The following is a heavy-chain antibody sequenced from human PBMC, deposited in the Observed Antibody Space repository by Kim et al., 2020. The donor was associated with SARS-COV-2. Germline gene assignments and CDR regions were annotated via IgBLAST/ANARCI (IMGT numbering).Heavy chain of an antibody. CDR1: GGSISSSSYY. Sequence: SETLSLTCTVSGGSISSSSYYWGWIRQSPGKGLEWIGSIYYSGSTYYNPSLKSRVTISVDTSKNQFSLKLSSVTAADTAVYYCGPESPRDGAHWFDPWGQGTLVTVSS. CDR3: GPESPRDGAHWFDP. J-gene: IGHJ5*02. CDR2: IYYSGST. V-gene: IGHV4-39*01.